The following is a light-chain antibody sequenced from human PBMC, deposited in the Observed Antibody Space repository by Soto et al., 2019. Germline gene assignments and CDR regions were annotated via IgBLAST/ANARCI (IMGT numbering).Light chain of an antibody. V-gene: IGLV1-44*01. Sequence: QSVLTQPPSVSAAPGQKVSISCSGSSSNVGKNFVSWYQHVPGKAPKLLIYSNNQRPSGVPDRFSGSKSGTSASLAISGLQSEDEADYYCAAWDDSLNGVAFGGGTKLTVL. CDR2: SNN. J-gene: IGLJ3*02. CDR1: SSNVGKNF. CDR3: AAWDDSLNGVA.